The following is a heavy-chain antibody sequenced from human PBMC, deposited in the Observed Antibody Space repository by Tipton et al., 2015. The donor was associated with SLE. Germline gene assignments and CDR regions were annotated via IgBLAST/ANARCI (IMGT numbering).Heavy chain of an antibody. J-gene: IGHJ3*02. CDR1: GGSFSSHY. Sequence: ILSFTCTVSGGSFSSHYWSWIRQPPGKGLEWIAYIHYSGITNYNPSLKSRVTISVDTSKNHFSLKLSSVTAADTAVYYCARDPAVAGTSAFDIWGQGTKVTVSS. D-gene: IGHD6-19*01. V-gene: IGHV4-59*11. CDR2: IHYSGIT. CDR3: ARDPAVAGTSAFDI.